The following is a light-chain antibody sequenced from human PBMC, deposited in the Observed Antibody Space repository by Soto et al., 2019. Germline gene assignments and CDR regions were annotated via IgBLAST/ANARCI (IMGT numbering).Light chain of an antibody. CDR3: QQHLGRHT. Sequence: DIVFTQSPVTLSLYPGERATLSRRASQSVSGYLVWYQQKPGQAPRLLIYDASTRAAGIPARFIGSGSGTDFTLTISSLEPEDSAVYYCQQHLGRHTFGQGTKVDIK. J-gene: IGKJ1*01. CDR1: QSVSGY. V-gene: IGKV3-11*01. CDR2: DAS.